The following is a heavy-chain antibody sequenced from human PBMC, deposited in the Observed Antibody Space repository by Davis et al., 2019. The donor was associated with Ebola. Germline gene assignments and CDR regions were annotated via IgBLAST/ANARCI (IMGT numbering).Heavy chain of an antibody. CDR2: IYYSGST. CDR1: GGSVSSGSYY. J-gene: IGHJ3*02. V-gene: IGHV4-31*03. Sequence: MPSETLSLTCSVSGGSVSSGSYYWSWIRQHPGKGLEWIGNIYYSGSTYYNPSLKSRLTISVDTSKNQFSLKLSSVTAADTAVYYCARAYYYDSSGYYAFDIWGQGTMVTVSS. CDR3: ARAYYYDSSGYYAFDI. D-gene: IGHD3-22*01.